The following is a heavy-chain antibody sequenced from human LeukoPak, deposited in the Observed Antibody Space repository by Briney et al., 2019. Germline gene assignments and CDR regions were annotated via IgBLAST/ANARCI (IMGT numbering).Heavy chain of an antibody. CDR2: IYSGGST. CDR1: GFTVSSDY. Sequence: GGSLRLSCAASGFTVSSDYMSWVRQAPGKGLEWVSLIYSGGSTYYVDSVKGRFTISRDNSKNTLYLQMNSLRAEDTAVYYCASRDKGYYYGMDVWGQGTTVTVSS. J-gene: IGHJ6*02. D-gene: IGHD5-24*01. V-gene: IGHV3-66*01. CDR3: ASRDKGYYYGMDV.